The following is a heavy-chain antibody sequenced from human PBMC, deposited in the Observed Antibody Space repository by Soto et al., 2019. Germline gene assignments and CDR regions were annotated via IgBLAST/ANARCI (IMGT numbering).Heavy chain of an antibody. CDR2: SYYSGST. CDR1: GGSISSGDYY. CDR3: ARGRWELPLGY. V-gene: IGHV4-30-4*01. D-gene: IGHD1-26*01. Sequence: QVQLQESGPGLVKPSQTLSLTCTVSGGSISSGDYYWGWIRQPPGKGLEWIGYSYYSGSTYYNPSLKTPVTMSVDPSKNQFSRKLGSVTAADTAVYYCARGRWELPLGYWGQGTLVTVSS. J-gene: IGHJ4*02.